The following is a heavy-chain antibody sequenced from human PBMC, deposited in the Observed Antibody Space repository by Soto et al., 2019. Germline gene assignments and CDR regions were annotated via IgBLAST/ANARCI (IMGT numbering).Heavy chain of an antibody. CDR3: AHRRGGYNWNDGDFDY. CDR2: IYWDNDN. V-gene: IGHV2-5*02. Sequence: QITLKESGPTLVKPTQTLTLTCTFSGFSLSTTGVGVGWIRQPPGKALESLALIYWDNDNRYNPSLKSRLAISKDTPNNQVVLTMTNVDPMDTATYFCAHRRGGYNWNDGDFDYWGQGALVTVSS. CDR1: GFSLSTTGVG. D-gene: IGHD1-20*01. J-gene: IGHJ4*02.